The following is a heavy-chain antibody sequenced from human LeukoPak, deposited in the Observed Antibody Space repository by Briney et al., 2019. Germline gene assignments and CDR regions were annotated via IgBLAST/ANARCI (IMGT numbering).Heavy chain of an antibody. Sequence: GGSLRLSCAASGFTFSSYWMSWVRQAPGKGLEWVANIKQDGSEKYYVDSVKGRFTISRDNAKNSLYLQMNSLSAENTAVYYCARVSYGDYFDYWGQGTLVTVSS. CDR2: IKQDGSEK. J-gene: IGHJ4*02. D-gene: IGHD5-18*01. CDR1: GFTFSSYW. V-gene: IGHV3-7*01. CDR3: ARVSYGDYFDY.